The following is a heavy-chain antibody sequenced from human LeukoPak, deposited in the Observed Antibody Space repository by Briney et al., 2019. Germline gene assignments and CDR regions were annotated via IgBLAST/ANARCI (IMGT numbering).Heavy chain of an antibody. Sequence: GGSVTVSCKASGYSFTDYFMHWVQQAPGKGLEWMGRVDPEDGETIYVEKFQGRVTITTDTATDTAYMELSSLRSEDTAVYYCTTAGKFYYGSGSPSWFDPWGQGTLAIVSS. CDR2: VDPEDGET. D-gene: IGHD3-10*01. CDR3: TTAGKFYYGSGSPSWFDP. J-gene: IGHJ5*02. CDR1: GYSFTDYF. V-gene: IGHV1-69-2*01.